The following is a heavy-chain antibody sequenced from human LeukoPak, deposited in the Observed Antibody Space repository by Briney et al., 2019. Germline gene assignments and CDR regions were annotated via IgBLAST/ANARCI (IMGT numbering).Heavy chain of an antibody. CDR2: INWNGGSI. Sequence: GGSLRLSCAASGFTFDDYGMSWVRQVPGKGLEWVSGINWNGGSIGYADSVKGRFTISRDNAKNPLYLQMNSLRAEDTAFYYCARGYCSGGSCWYFDYWGQGTLVTVSS. V-gene: IGHV3-20*04. D-gene: IGHD2-15*01. J-gene: IGHJ4*02. CDR3: ARGYCSGGSCWYFDY. CDR1: GFTFDDYG.